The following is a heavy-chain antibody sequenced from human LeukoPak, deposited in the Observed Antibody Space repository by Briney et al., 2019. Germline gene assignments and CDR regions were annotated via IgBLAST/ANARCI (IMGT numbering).Heavy chain of an antibody. Sequence: GRSLRLSCAASGFTFSSYAMHWVRQAPGKGLEWVAVISYDGSNKYYADSVKGRFTISRDNSKNTLYLQMNSLRAEDTAVYYCAREPLPYSYGPLDYWGQGTLVTVSS. D-gene: IGHD5-18*01. CDR1: GFTFSSYA. J-gene: IGHJ4*02. CDR3: AREPLPYSYGPLDY. V-gene: IGHV3-30*04. CDR2: ISYDGSNK.